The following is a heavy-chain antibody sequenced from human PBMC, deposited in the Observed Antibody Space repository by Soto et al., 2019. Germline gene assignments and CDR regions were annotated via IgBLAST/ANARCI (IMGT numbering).Heavy chain of an antibody. V-gene: IGHV4-31*03. CDR3: AREADGMEV. Sequence: SDTLSRTCIVSSCSIGSGDSHWSWIRQHPGKGLAWTGYIYYSGSTYYNPSLKSRVTISVDTSKNQFSLKLSSVTAADKAVYYCAREADGMEVWGHGTTVT. D-gene: IGHD6-19*01. CDR2: IYYSGST. CDR1: SCSIGSGDSH. J-gene: IGHJ6*02.